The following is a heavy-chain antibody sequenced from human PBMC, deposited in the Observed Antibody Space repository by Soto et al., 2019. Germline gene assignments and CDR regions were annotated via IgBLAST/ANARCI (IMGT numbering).Heavy chain of an antibody. V-gene: IGHV3-7*04. Sequence: EVQLVESGGGLVQPGGSLRLSCAASGFTFSSYWMSWVRQAPGKGLEWVANIKQDGSEKYYVDSVKGRFTISRDNAKDPLYPQMNSRRAEDTDVYDWARGIAVAGVDYLGQGTLVTVSS. CDR3: ARGIAVAGVDY. CDR1: GFTFSSYW. D-gene: IGHD6-19*01. CDR2: IKQDGSEK. J-gene: IGHJ4*02.